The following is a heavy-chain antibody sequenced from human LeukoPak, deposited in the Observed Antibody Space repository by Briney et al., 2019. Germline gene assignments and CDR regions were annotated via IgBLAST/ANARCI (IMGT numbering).Heavy chain of an antibody. J-gene: IGHJ4*02. CDR2: ISDGGGST. V-gene: IGHV3-23*01. Sequence: HPGGSLRLSCTVSGFAFNNYAMSWVRQAPGKGLEWVSAISDGGGSTYYEASVEGRFTVSRDNSKNTLYLQMSNLRAEDAAVYYCAKDSGSYGDSPRWDFWGQGTLVTVSS. CDR1: GFAFNNYA. CDR3: AKDSGSYGDSPRWDF. D-gene: IGHD4-17*01.